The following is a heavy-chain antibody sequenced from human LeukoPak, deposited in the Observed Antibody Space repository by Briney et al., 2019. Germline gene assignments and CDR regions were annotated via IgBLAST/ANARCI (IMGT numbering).Heavy chain of an antibody. CDR2: INHSGST. J-gene: IGHJ3*02. V-gene: IGHV4-34*01. CDR1: GGSFSGYY. Sequence: PSETLSLTCAVYGGSFSGYYWSWIRQPPGKGLEWIGEINHSGSTNYNPSLKSRVTISVDTSKNQFSLKLSSVTAADTAVYYCARGRGYDFWSGYYYGAFDIWGQGTMVTVSS. CDR3: ARGRGYDFWSGYYYGAFDI. D-gene: IGHD3-3*01.